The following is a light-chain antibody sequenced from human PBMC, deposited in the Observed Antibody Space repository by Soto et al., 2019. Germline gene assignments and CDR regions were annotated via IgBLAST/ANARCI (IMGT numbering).Light chain of an antibody. CDR2: KAS. CDR1: QTISSW. Sequence: DIQMTQSPSTLSGSVGDRVTITCRASQTISSWLAWYQQKPGKAPKLLIYKASTLQSGVASRFSGSGSGTEFTLIISGLQPDDSATYYCQQYTNTNNPWMFGQGTKVDNK. V-gene: IGKV1-5*03. CDR3: QQYTNTNNPWM. J-gene: IGKJ1*01.